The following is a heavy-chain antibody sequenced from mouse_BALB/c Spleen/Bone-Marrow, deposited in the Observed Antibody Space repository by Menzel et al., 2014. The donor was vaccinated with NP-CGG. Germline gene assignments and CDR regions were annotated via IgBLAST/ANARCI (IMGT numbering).Heavy chain of an antibody. CDR2: INNGGGST. CDR1: GFTFIAYT. V-gene: IGHV5-12-2*01. J-gene: IGHJ4*01. CDR3: ARHGEERPVLAMDY. D-gene: IGHD2-14*01. Sequence: EVKLVESGGGLVEPGGSLKLPCAASGFTFIAYTMSWVRQTPEKRLEWVAYINNGGGSTYYPDTVKGRFTISRDNAKNTLYLQMSSLKSEDTAMYYCARHGEERPVLAMDYWGQGTSVTVSS.